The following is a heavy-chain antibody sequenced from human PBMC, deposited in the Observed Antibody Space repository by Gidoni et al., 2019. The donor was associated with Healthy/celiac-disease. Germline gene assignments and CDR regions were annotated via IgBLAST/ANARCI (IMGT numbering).Heavy chain of an antibody. Sequence: QVQLVESGGGVVQPGRSLRLSCAAAGFTFSSYAMHWVRQAPGKGLEWVAVISYDGSNKYYADSVKGRFTISRDNSKNTLYLQMNSLRAEDTAVYYCARDGDHRSPFDYWGQGTLVTVSS. CDR2: ISYDGSNK. D-gene: IGHD2-21*01. J-gene: IGHJ4*02. V-gene: IGHV3-30-3*01. CDR3: ARDGDHRSPFDY. CDR1: GFTFSSYA.